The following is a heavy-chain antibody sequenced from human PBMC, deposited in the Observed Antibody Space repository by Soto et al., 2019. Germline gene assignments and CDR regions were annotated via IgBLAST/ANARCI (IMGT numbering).Heavy chain of an antibody. CDR2: IYYSGST. CDR3: ARSVGVVSGWFDP. Sequence: PSETLSLTCTVSGGSISSGDYYWSWIRQPPGKGLEWIGYIYYSGSTYYNPSLKSRVTISVDTSKNQFSLKLSSVTAADTAVYYCARSVGVVSGWFDPWGQGTLVTVSS. D-gene: IGHD2-2*01. J-gene: IGHJ5*02. CDR1: GGSISSGDYY. V-gene: IGHV4-30-4*01.